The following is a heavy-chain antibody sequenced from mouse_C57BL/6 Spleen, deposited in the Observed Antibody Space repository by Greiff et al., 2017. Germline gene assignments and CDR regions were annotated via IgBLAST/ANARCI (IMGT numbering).Heavy chain of an antibody. J-gene: IGHJ2*01. CDR2: ISDGGSYT. CDR1: GFTFSSYA. CDR3: ASYYYGSFFDY. D-gene: IGHD1-1*01. V-gene: IGHV5-4*01. Sequence: VQLKESGAGLVKPGGSLKLSCAASGFTFSSYAMHWVRQTPEKRLEWVATISDGGSYTYYPDNVKGRFTITRDNAKNNLYLQMSHLKSEDTAMYYCASYYYGSFFDYWGQGTTLTVSS.